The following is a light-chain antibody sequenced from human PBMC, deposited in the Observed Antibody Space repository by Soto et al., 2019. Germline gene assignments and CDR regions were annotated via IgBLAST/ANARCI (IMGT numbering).Light chain of an antibody. V-gene: IGKV3-20*01. CDR2: GAS. Sequence: EIVLTQSPGTLSLSPGERATLSCRASQSVSSNYLAWYQQKAGQAPRLLIYGASNRATGIPDRFSGSGSGTDFTLAISRLEAEDFAVYYCQQYESSPLTFGRGTKVEIK. J-gene: IGKJ4*01. CDR1: QSVSSNY. CDR3: QQYESSPLT.